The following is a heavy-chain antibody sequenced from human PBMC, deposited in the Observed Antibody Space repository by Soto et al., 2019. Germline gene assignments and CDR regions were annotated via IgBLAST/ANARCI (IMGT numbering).Heavy chain of an antibody. J-gene: IGHJ2*01. CDR2: NYWDDDK. D-gene: IGHD6-19*01. Sequence: QITLKESGPTLVKPTQPLTLTCTFSGFSPSTSGVGVAWIRQPPGKALEWLAVNYWDDDKRYSPSLRGRLTITKDTSKNQVVLTMTNVDPVDTATYYCAHAVAGAYWYFDRWGRGTLVTVSS. CDR3: AHAVAGAYWYFDR. CDR1: GFSPSTSGVG. V-gene: IGHV2-5*02.